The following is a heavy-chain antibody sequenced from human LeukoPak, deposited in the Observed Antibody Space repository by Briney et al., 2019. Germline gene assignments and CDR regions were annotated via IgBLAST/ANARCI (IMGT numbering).Heavy chain of an antibody. D-gene: IGHD6-25*01. CDR1: GGSISSYY. CDR2: IYTSGST. V-gene: IGHV4-4*07. J-gene: IGHJ6*03. Sequence: PSETLSLTCTVSGGSISSYYWSWIRQPAGKGLEWIGRIYTSGSTNYNPSLKSRVTMSVDTSKNQFSLKLSSVTAADTAVYYCARDVRQSGAFSLYYYYYYMDVWGKGTTVTVSS. CDR3: ARDVRQSGAFSLYYYYYYMDV.